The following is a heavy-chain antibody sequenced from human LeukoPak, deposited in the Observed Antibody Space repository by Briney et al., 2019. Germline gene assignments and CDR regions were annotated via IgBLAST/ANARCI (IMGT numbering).Heavy chain of an antibody. Sequence: GSLRLSCAASGFTFSSYSMNWVRQAPGKGLEWVSSISSSSSYIYYADSVKGRFTISRDNAKNSLYLQMNSLRVDDTAAYYCATISGSFEYLDYWGQGTLVTVSS. CDR1: GFTFSSYS. D-gene: IGHD1-26*01. CDR2: ISSSSSYI. V-gene: IGHV3-21*04. CDR3: ATISGSFEYLDY. J-gene: IGHJ4*02.